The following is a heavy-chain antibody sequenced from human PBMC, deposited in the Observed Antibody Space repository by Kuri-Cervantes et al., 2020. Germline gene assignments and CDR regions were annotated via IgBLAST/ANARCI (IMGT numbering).Heavy chain of an antibody. CDR1: GFDFSANP. CDR2: ISKTADTT. J-gene: IGHJ5*02. Sequence: GESLKISCAASGFDFSANPMSWVRQAPGKGLEWVSRISKTADTTYYTDSVKGRFTVSRDNSKNTLSLQMTSLRAEDTAVYYCARAWQWVVSWGQGTLVTVSS. V-gene: IGHV3-23*01. D-gene: IGHD6-19*01. CDR3: ARAWQWVVS.